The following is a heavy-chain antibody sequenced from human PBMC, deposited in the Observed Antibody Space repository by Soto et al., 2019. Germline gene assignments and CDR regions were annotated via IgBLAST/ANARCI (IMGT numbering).Heavy chain of an antibody. CDR2: IIPILGIV. CDR3: ARAAPSGYLNF. D-gene: IGHD5-12*01. Sequence: QVQLVQSGAEVKKPGSSVKVSCKASGGTFSSYTISWVRQAPGQGLEWMGRIIPILGIVNYAQKFQGRVTITADKSTSTAYMELSSLRSEDTAVYYCARAAPSGYLNFWGQGTLVTVSS. V-gene: IGHV1-69*02. J-gene: IGHJ4*02. CDR1: GGTFSSYT.